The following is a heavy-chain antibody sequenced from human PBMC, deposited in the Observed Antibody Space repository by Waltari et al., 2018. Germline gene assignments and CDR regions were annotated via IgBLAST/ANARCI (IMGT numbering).Heavy chain of an antibody. CDR3: ARGDWYFDV. V-gene: IGHV3-74*01. D-gene: IGHD3-16*01. Sequence: QMVESGGGLVQPGGSLRLSWEASGFVFTNHWMHWVRQSPGKGLEWVSGITNDGSGVPYADSVKGRFTISRDNAKNTLYLQMNNLRAADTAMYFCARGDWYFDVWGRPILVTVSS. CDR1: GFVFTNHW. CDR2: ITNDGSGV. J-gene: IGHJ2*01.